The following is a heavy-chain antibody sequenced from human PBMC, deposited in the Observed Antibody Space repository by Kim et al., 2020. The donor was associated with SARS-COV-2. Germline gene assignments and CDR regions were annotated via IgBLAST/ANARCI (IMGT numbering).Heavy chain of an antibody. D-gene: IGHD5-12*01. Sequence: SETLSLTCTVSGGSISSSSYYWGWIRQPPGKGLEWIGSIYYSGSTYYNPSLKSRVTISVDTSKNQFSLKLSSVTAADTAVYYCARGRAHIVATISFWFDPWGQGTLVTVSS. CDR1: GGSISSSSYY. V-gene: IGHV4-39*07. J-gene: IGHJ5*02. CDR2: IYYSGST. CDR3: ARGRAHIVATISFWFDP.